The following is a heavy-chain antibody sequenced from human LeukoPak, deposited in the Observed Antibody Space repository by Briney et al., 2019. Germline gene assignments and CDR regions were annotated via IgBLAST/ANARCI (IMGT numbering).Heavy chain of an antibody. Sequence: SETLSLTCTASGGSISSYYWSWIRQPPGKGLEWIGYIYYSGSTNYNPSLRSRVTISVDTSKNQFSLKLSSVTAADTAVYYCARDGSGANWFDPWGQGTLVTVSS. CDR3: ARDGSGANWFDP. CDR2: IYYSGST. V-gene: IGHV4-59*01. J-gene: IGHJ5*02. D-gene: IGHD2-15*01. CDR1: GGSISSYY.